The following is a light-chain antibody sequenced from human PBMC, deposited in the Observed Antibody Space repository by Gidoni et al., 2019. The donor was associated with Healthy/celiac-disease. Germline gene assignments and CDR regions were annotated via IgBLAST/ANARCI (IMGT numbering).Light chain of an antibody. CDR1: QSVSSSY. CDR2: GAS. Sequence: EIVLTQSPGTLSLSPGERATLSCRASQSVSSSYLACYQQKPCQAPRLLTYGASSRATGIPDRFSGSGSGTDFTLTISRLEPEDFAVYYCQQYGSSPRTFGQGTKVEIK. V-gene: IGKV3-20*01. J-gene: IGKJ1*01. CDR3: QQYGSSPRT.